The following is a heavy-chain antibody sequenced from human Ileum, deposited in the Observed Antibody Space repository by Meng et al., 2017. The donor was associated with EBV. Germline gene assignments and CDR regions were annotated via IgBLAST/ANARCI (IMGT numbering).Heavy chain of an antibody. CDR3: ARGRRSYGDYLGY. D-gene: IGHD4-17*01. V-gene: IGHV3-74*03. CDR1: CLTSSSTW. CDR2: INSEGSST. J-gene: IGHJ4*02. Sequence: VQLVESGGGLVQPGGSLRRSCAASCLTSSSTWVHWLRQAPGKGLVWVSRINSEGSSTEYAASVRRRFTISRDNVKNMLYLQMTSLTAEDTAVYYCARGRRSYGDYLGYWGQGTLVTVSS.